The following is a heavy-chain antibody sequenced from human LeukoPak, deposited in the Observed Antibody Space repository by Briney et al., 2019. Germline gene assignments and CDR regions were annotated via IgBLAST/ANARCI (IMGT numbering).Heavy chain of an antibody. Sequence: GGSLRLSCAASGFTFSSYAMHWVRQAPGKGLEWVAVISYDGSNKYYADSVKGRFTISRDNSKNTLYLQMNSLRAEDTAVYYCAKTPYCSSTSCSYYFDYWGQGTLVTVSS. D-gene: IGHD2-2*01. CDR3: AKTPYCSSTSCSYYFDY. J-gene: IGHJ4*02. CDR1: GFTFSSYA. CDR2: ISYDGSNK. V-gene: IGHV3-30-3*02.